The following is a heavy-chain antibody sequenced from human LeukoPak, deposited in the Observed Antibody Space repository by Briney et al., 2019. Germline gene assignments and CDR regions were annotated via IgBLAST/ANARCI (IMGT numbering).Heavy chain of an antibody. CDR1: DGFISSSNW. D-gene: IGHD2-15*01. J-gene: IGHJ3*02. V-gene: IGHV4-4*02. CDR2: IYHSGST. Sequence: SETLSLTCAVSDGFISSSNWWSWVRQPPGKGLEWIGEIYHSGSTNYNPSLKSRVTISVDKSKNQFSLTLSSVTAADTAVYYCARNVDLEAFDIWGQGTMVTVSS. CDR3: ARNVDLEAFDI.